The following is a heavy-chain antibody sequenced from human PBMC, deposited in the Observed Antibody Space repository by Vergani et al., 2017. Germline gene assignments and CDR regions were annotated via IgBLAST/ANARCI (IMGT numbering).Heavy chain of an antibody. CDR2: INHSGST. J-gene: IGHJ3*02. V-gene: IGHV4-34*01. CDR3: ARERITMIEDAFDI. D-gene: IGHD3-22*01. Sequence: QVQLQQWGAGLLKPSETLSLTCAVYGGSFSGYYWSWIRQPPGKGLEWIGEINHSGSTNYNPSLKSRVTISVDTSKNQFSLKLSSVTAADTAVYYCARERITMIEDAFDIWGQGTMVTVSS. CDR1: GGSFSGYY.